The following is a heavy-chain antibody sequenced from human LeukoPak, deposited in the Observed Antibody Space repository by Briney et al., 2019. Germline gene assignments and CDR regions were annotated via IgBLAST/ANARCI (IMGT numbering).Heavy chain of an antibody. V-gene: IGHV4-59*08. CDR2: IYYTGST. J-gene: IGHJ5*01. Sequence: GSLRLSCAASGFTFSSYWMSWIRQPPGKGLEWIGYIYYTGSTNYNPSLQSRVTISLDTSKNQFSLKLRSVTAADTAVYYCARRCSSASCPFDFWGQGTLVTVSS. D-gene: IGHD2-2*01. CDR3: ARRCSSASCPFDF. CDR1: GFTFSSYW.